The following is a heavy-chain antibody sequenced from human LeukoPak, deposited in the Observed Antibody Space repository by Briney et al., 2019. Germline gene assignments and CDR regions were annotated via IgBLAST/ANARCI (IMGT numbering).Heavy chain of an antibody. Sequence: PSETLSLTCTVSGYSISSGYYWGWIRQPPGKGLEWIGSIYYSGSTYYNPSLKSRVTISVDTSKNQFSLKLSSVTAADTAVYYCAREQNYYGSGSYYKSFDYWGQGTLVTVSS. CDR1: GYSISSGYY. D-gene: IGHD3-10*01. J-gene: IGHJ4*02. CDR3: AREQNYYGSGSYYKSFDY. V-gene: IGHV4-38-2*02. CDR2: IYYSGST.